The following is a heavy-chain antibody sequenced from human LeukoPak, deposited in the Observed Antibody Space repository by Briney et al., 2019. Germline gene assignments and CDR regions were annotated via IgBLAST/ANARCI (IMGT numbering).Heavy chain of an antibody. Sequence: SVKVSCKASGGTFSSYAISWVRQAPGQGLEWMGRIIPIFGTANYAQKFQGRVTITTDESTSTAYMELSSLRSEDTAVYYCARDGYCSGGSCYSLDYWGQGTLVTVSS. V-gene: IGHV1-69*05. J-gene: IGHJ4*02. D-gene: IGHD2-15*01. CDR3: ARDGYCSGGSCYSLDY. CDR2: IIPIFGTA. CDR1: GGTFSSYA.